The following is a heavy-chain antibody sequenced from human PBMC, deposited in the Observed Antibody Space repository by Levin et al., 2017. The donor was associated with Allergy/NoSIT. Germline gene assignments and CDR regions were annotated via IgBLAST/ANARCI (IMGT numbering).Heavy chain of an antibody. CDR1: GFTVSSNY. J-gene: IGHJ1*01. Sequence: LSLTCAASGFTVSSNYMSWVRQAPGKGLEWVSVIYSGGSTYYADSVKGRFTISRDNSKNTLYLQMNSLRAEDTAVYYCATSSSWSYAEYFQHWGQGTLVTVSS. CDR3: ATSSSWSYAEYFQH. CDR2: IYSGGST. D-gene: IGHD6-13*01. V-gene: IGHV3-66*02.